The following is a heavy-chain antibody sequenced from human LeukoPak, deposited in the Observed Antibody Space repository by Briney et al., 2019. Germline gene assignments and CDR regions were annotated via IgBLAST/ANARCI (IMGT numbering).Heavy chain of an antibody. CDR3: ARSDYGLDV. CDR1: GYTFTDYA. CDR2: INTNTGNP. V-gene: IGHV7-4-1*02. J-gene: IGHJ6*02. Sequence: ASVTVSCKASGYTFTDYAMNWVRQAPGQGLEWMGWINTNTGNPTFAQGFTGRFVFSLDTSVSTAYLQISSLKAEDTALYYCARSDYGLDVWGQGTTVTVSS.